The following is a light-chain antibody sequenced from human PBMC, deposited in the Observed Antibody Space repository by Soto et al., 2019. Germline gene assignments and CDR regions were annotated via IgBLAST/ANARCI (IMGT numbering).Light chain of an antibody. CDR2: IAS. CDR3: QQRYSTPYT. Sequence: DIHMTQSPSSLSASVGDRVTITCRASQSISNYLNWYQQKPGKAPTLLIYIASNLHSGVPSRFSVSGSGTDFTLTISILQPEDCATYYCQQRYSTPYTFGQGTKLDIK. J-gene: IGKJ2*01. V-gene: IGKV1-39*01. CDR1: QSISNY.